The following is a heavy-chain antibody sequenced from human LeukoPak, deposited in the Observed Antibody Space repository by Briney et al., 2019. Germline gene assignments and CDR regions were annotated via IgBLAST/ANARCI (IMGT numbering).Heavy chain of an antibody. D-gene: IGHD6-13*01. V-gene: IGHV1-2*02. CDR3: ARAPYSSSFYY. CDR2: INPNGGGT. J-gene: IGHJ4*02. Sequence: ASVKVSCKASGYTFTSYYMHWVRLAPGQGLEWMGWINPNGGGTNYAQKFQGRVTMTRDTSISTAYMELSRLRSDDTAVYYCARAPYSSSFYYWGQGTLVTVSS. CDR1: GYTFTSYY.